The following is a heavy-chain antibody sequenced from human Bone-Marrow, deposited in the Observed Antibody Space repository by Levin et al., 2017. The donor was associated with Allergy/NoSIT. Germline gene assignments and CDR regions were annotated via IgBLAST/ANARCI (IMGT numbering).Heavy chain of an antibody. Sequence: MSGGSLRLSCVASGFTFSDYYMSWIRQAPGKGLEWISFISGSTTYTNLADSVKGRFTISRDNANNSVFLHLNSLRTEDTAVYYCARARHVTLAGTMWFDPWGQGTLVTVSS. D-gene: IGHD6-19*01. CDR3: ARARHVTLAGTMWFDP. V-gene: IGHV3-11*05. J-gene: IGHJ5*02. CDR2: ISGSTTYT. CDR1: GFTFSDYY.